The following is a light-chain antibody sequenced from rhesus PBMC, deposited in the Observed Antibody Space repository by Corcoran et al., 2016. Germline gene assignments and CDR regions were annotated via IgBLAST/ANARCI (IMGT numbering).Light chain of an antibody. Sequence: EIVMTQSPATLSLSPGERATLSCRASQSVSSGLAWYPQKPGQAPRLLSYGTSSRANGIPDRFSGSGSGTDFTLTISSLEPEDVAVYYCLHHSNWVTFGGGTKVELK. CDR3: LHHSNWVT. J-gene: IGKJ4*01. CDR2: GTS. V-gene: IGKV3-24*01. CDR1: QSVSSG.